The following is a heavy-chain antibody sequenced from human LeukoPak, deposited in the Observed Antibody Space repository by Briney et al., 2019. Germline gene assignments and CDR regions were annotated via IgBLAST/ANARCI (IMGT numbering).Heavy chain of an antibody. CDR1: GFTFSNYW. J-gene: IGHJ4*02. V-gene: IGHV3-7*01. D-gene: IGHD5-12*01. CDR2: INQDGSKE. CDR3: VRDGGVSGYDLLDY. Sequence: PGGSLRLSCAASGFTFSNYWMTWVRQAPGKGLEWVAHINQDGSKEYYMDSVKARFTISRDNAKNSLSLQMNSLRAEDTAEYYRVRDGGVSGYDLLDYWGQGTLVTVSS.